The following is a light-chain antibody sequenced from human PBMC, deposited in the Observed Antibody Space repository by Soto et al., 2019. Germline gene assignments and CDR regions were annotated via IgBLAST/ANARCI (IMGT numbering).Light chain of an antibody. CDR1: QNINNY. CDR3: QQSYNIPRAT. CDR2: DAS. J-gene: IGKJ1*01. V-gene: IGKV1-39*01. Sequence: DIQMTQSPSSLSASVGDRVTITCQASQNINNYLNWYQQKPGRAPKLLIYDASNLEAGVPSRFSGSGSGTDFTLTISSLQPEDFATYFCQQSYNIPRATFGQGTKVDNK.